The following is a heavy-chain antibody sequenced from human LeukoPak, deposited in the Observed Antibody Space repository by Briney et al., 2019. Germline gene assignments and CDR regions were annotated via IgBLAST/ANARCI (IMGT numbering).Heavy chain of an antibody. CDR3: ATDILSGKNY. J-gene: IGHJ4*02. V-gene: IGHV1-46*01. CDR2: TNPGGGTT. D-gene: IGHD2-21*01. Sequence: ASVKVSCKASGYTFTSSHIHWVRHAPGQGLEWMGATNPGGGTTRYAQKFQGRVTVTSDTSTSTVYMQVSSLRSEDTAVYYCATDILSGKNYWGQGTLVTVSS. CDR1: GYTFTSSH.